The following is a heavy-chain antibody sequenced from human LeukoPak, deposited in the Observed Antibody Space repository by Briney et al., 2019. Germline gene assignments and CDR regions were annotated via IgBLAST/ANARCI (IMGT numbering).Heavy chain of an antibody. CDR3: VRDWSDYGDY. Sequence: GGSLRLSCAASVFTFSSYWMTWVRHAPGKGLEWVVHIKQDGSERYYADSVKGRLIIHRESESNSLYMQMNRLRAEDTAVYYCVRDWSDYGDYWGQGTLVAVS. V-gene: IGHV3-7*01. D-gene: IGHD4/OR15-4a*01. CDR2: IKQDGSER. CDR1: VFTFSSYW. J-gene: IGHJ4*02.